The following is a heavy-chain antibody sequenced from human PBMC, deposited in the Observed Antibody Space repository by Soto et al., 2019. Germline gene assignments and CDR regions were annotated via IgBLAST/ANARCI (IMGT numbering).Heavy chain of an antibody. J-gene: IGHJ6*02. V-gene: IGHV1-3*01. CDR1: GYTFTTYS. CDR2: IHAGNGNT. CDR3: ARAACSSTSCYNYYAYGMDV. Sequence: VKVSCKASGYTFTTYSMHWVRQAPGQRLEWMGWIHAGNGNTEHSQKFQGRVTITRDTSASTAYLELGSLRSEDTAVYYCARAACSSTSCYNYYAYGMDVWGQGTAVTVSS. D-gene: IGHD2-2*01.